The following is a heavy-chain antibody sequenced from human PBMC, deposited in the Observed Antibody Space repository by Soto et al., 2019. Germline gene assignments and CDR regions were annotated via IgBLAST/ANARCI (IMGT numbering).Heavy chain of an antibody. V-gene: IGHV3-23*01. J-gene: IGHJ3*02. CDR3: AKWPLYYYDSSGLLDAFDI. CDR1: GFTFSSYA. Sequence: GGSLRLSCAASGFTFSSYAMSWVRQAAGKGLEWVSAISGSGGSTYYADSVKGRFTISRDNSKNTLYLQMNSLRAEDMAVYYCAKWPLYYYDSSGLLDAFDIWGQGTMVTVSS. CDR2: ISGSGGST. D-gene: IGHD3-22*01.